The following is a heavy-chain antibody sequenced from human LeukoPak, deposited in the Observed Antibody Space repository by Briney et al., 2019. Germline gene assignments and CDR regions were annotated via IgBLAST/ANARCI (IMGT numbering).Heavy chain of an antibody. Sequence: PSETLSLTCTVSGGSISTSSYYWGWIRQPPGKGLEWIAYIYYSGTTYYNPSLKSRVTISVDTSKNQFSLKLSSVTAADTAVYYCARGDRYGYYYYYMDVWGKGTTVTVSS. D-gene: IGHD5-18*01. J-gene: IGHJ6*03. CDR1: GGSISTSSYY. CDR2: IYYSGTT. CDR3: ARGDRYGYYYYYMDV. V-gene: IGHV4-39*07.